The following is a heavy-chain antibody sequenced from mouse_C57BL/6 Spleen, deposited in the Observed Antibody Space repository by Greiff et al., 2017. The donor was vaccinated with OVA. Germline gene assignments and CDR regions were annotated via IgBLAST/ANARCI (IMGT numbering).Heavy chain of an antibody. Sequence: VHVKQSGPELVKPGASVKISCKASGYSFTDYNMNWVKQSNGKSLEWIGVINTNYGTTRYNQKFKGKATFTVDHASSTAYLQLNRLTSEDSAVYYCASEGRGDLYYFDYWCQGTTLTVSS. V-gene: IGHV1-39*01. CDR1: GYSFTDYN. CDR3: ASEGRGDLYYFDY. J-gene: IGHJ2*01. CDR2: INTNYGTT.